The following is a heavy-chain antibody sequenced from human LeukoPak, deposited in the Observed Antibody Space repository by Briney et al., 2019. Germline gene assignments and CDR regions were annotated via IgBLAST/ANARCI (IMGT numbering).Heavy chain of an antibody. CDR3: ASKYSNYDVTHIDY. D-gene: IGHD4-4*01. CDR1: GGSFSGYY. J-gene: IGHJ4*02. CDR2: INHSGST. Sequence: PSETLSLTCAVYGGSFSGYYWSWIRQPPGKGLEWIGEINHSGSTNYNPSLESRVTISVDTSKNQFSLKLSSVTAADTAVYYCASKYSNYDVTHIDYWGQGTLVTVSS. V-gene: IGHV4-34*01.